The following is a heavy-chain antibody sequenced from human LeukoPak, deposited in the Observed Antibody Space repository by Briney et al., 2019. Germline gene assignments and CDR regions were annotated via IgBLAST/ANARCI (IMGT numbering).Heavy chain of an antibody. CDR1: GYTFTSYG. J-gene: IGHJ4*02. D-gene: IGHD3-9*01. CDR2: IIPILGIA. Sequence: GASVKVSCKASGYTFTSYGISWVRQAPGQGLEWMGRIIPILGIANYAQKFQGRVTITADKSTSTAYMELSSLRSEDTAVYYCARDPRDDILTLYWGQGTLVTVSS. V-gene: IGHV1-69*04. CDR3: ARDPRDDILTLY.